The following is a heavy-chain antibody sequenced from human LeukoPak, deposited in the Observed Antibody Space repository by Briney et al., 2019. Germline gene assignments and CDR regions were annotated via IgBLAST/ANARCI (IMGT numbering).Heavy chain of an antibody. D-gene: IGHD6-19*01. V-gene: IGHV4-39*07. Sequence: SETLSLTCTVSGGSISSSSYYWGWIRQPPGKGLEWIGSIYYSGSTYYNPSLKSRVTISVDTSKNQFSLKLSSVTAADTAVYYCARVVQWLPPSDYYYYYMDVWGKGTTVTISS. CDR2: IYYSGST. J-gene: IGHJ6*03. CDR1: GGSISSSSYY. CDR3: ARVVQWLPPSDYYYYYMDV.